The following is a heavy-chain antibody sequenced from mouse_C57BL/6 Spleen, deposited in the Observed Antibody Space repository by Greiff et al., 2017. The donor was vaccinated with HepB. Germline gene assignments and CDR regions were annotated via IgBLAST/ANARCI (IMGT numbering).Heavy chain of an antibody. Sequence: VQLQQPGAELVRPGTSVKLSCKASGYTFTSYWMHWVKQRPGQGLEWIGVIDPSDSYTNYNQKFKGKATLTVDTSSSTAYMQLSSLTSEDSAVYYCARDSKWFAYWGQGTLVTVSA. CDR1: GYTFTSYW. V-gene: IGHV1-59*01. CDR3: ARDSKWFAY. J-gene: IGHJ3*01. CDR2: IDPSDSYT.